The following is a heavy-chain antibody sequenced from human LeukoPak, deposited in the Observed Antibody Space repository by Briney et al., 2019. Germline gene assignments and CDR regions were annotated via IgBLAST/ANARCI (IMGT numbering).Heavy chain of an antibody. J-gene: IGHJ4*02. CDR2: INPNSGGT. D-gene: IGHD3-10*01. CDR1: GYTFTGYY. V-gene: IGHV1-2*02. CDR3: ASGGDITMVRGATDY. Sequence: GASVKVSCKASGYTFTGYYMHWVRQAPGQGLEWMGWINPNSGGTNYAQKFQGRVTMTRDTSISTAYMELSRLRSGDTAVYYCASGGDITMVRGATDYWGQGTLVTVSS.